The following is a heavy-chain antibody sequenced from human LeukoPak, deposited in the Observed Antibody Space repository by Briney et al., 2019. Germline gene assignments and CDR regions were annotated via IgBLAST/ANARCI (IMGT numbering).Heavy chain of an antibody. D-gene: IGHD3-10*01. CDR1: GGSFSGYY. CDR2: INHSGST. V-gene: IGHV4-34*01. Sequence: SETLSLTCAVYGGSFSGYYWSWIRQPPGKGLEWIGEINHSGSTNYNPSLKSRVTISVDTSKNQFSLKLSSVAAADTAVYYCARRVLWFGDPRGEDYWGQGTLVTVSS. CDR3: ARRVLWFGDPRGEDY. J-gene: IGHJ4*02.